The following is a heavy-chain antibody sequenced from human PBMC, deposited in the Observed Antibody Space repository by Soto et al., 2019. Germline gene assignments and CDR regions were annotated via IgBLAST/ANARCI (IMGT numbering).Heavy chain of an antibody. D-gene: IGHD2-2*01. J-gene: IGHJ6*02. V-gene: IGHV4-31*03. CDR1: GGSISSGGYY. CDR3: AREGVVPAAPTHGMDV. Sequence: SETLSLTCTVSGGSISSGGYYWIWIRQHPGKGLEWIGYIYYSGITYYNPSLKSRVTISVDTSKNQFSLKLSFVTTADTAVYYCAREGVVPAAPTHGMDVWRQGTTVTVSS. CDR2: IYYSGIT.